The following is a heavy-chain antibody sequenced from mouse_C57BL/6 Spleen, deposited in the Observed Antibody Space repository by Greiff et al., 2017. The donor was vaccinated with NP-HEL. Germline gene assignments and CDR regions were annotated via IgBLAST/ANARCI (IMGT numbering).Heavy chain of an antibody. J-gene: IGHJ2*01. CDR2: INYDGSST. D-gene: IGHD3-2*02. Sequence: EVQRVESEGGLVQPGSSMKLSCTASGFTFSDYYMAWVRQVPEKGLEWVANINYDGSSTYYLDSLKSRFIISRDNAKNILYLQMSSLKSEDTATYYCARDDSSGYFDYWGQGTTLTVSS. CDR1: GFTFSDYY. V-gene: IGHV5-16*01. CDR3: ARDDSSGYFDY.